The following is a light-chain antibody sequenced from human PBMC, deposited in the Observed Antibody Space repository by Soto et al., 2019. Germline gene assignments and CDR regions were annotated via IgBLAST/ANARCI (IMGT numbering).Light chain of an antibody. Sequence: TVLTQSPGTLSLSPGERATLSCRASQPVFIRYLAWYQQKPGQAPRLLIYDASNRATDIPARFSGSGSGTDFTLTISSLQSEDFAVYYCQQYNNWHTWTFGQGTKVDIK. J-gene: IGKJ1*01. CDR1: QPVFIRY. CDR3: QQYNNWHTWT. V-gene: IGKV3D-20*02. CDR2: DAS.